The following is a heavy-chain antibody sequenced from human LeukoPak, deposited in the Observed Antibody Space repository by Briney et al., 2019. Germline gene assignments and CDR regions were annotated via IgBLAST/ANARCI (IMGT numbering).Heavy chain of an antibody. D-gene: IGHD4-17*01. J-gene: IGHJ4*02. CDR3: AKDLGEPLFDY. CDR1: GFTFSSYG. Sequence: QTGGSLRLSCAASGFTFSSYGMSWVRQAPGKGLEWVSSLSNSGGTTYYADSVKGRFTISRDNSKKTLYLQMNSLRAEDTAIYYCAKDLGEPLFDYWGQGTLVTVSS. V-gene: IGHV3-23*01. CDR2: LSNSGGTT.